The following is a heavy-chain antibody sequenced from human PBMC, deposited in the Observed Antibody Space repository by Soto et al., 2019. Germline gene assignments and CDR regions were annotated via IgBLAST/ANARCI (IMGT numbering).Heavy chain of an antibody. CDR2: IYPGDSDT. V-gene: IGHV5-51*01. J-gene: IGHJ6*03. Sequence: RGESLKISCNGSGYSFTSYWIGWVRQMPGKGLEWMGIIYPGDSDTRYSPSFQGQVTISADKSISTAYLQWSSLKASDTAMYYCARLKDCSGGSCYYYYMDVWGKGTTVTVSS. CDR1: GYSFTSYW. CDR3: ARLKDCSGGSCYYYYMDV. D-gene: IGHD2-15*01.